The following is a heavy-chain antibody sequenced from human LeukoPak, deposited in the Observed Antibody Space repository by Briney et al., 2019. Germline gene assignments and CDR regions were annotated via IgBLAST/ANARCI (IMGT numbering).Heavy chain of an antibody. V-gene: IGHV4-34*01. CDR2: INHSGST. J-gene: IGHJ4*02. D-gene: IGHD6-13*01. Sequence: SETLSLTCAVYGGSFSGYYWSWIRQPPGKGLEWIGEINHSGSTNYNPSLKSRVTISVDTSKNQFSLKLSSVTAADTAMYYCARGGHWQQLRSWGQGTLVTVSS. CDR1: GGSFSGYY. CDR3: ARGGHWQQLRS.